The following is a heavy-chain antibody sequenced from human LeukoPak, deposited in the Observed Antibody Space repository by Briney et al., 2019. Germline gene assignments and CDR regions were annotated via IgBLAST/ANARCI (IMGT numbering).Heavy chain of an antibody. CDR1: GFTFSSYA. J-gene: IGHJ6*03. CDR3: ARRDYYYYMDV. CDR2: ISYDGSNK. V-gene: IGHV3-30-3*01. Sequence: PGRSLRLSCAASGFTFSSYAMHWVRQAPGKGLEWVAVISYDGSNKYYADSVKGRFTISRDNSKNTLYLQMNSLRAEDTAVYYCARRDYYYYMDVWGKGTTVTVSS.